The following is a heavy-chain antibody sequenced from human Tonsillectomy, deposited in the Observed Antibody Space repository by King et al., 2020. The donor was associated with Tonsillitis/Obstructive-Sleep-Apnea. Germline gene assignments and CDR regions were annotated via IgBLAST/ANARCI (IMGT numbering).Heavy chain of an antibody. Sequence: VQLVESGAEVKKPGSSVKVSCKASGGTFSSYAISWVRQAPGQGLEWMGGIIPILGIANYAQKFQGRVTITADKSTSTAYMELSSLRSEDTAVYYCARGAPYSSSWYRTPYYFDYWGQGTLVTVSS. CDR3: ARGAPYSSSWYRTPYYFDY. V-gene: IGHV1-69*10. CDR1: GGTFSSYA. CDR2: IIPILGIA. J-gene: IGHJ4*02. D-gene: IGHD6-13*01.